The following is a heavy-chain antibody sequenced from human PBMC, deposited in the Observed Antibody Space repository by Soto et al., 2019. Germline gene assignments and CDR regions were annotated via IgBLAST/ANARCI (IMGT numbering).Heavy chain of an antibody. V-gene: IGHV3-74*01. D-gene: IGHD4-17*01. CDR2: TNTDGTTT. CDR1: GFTLSSYW. J-gene: IGHJ4*02. CDR3: ARGLYGDPVGFDN. Sequence: GGFLRLSCAASGFTLSSYWMHWVRQDPRKGLVWVSRTNTDGTTTNYADSVKGRFTISRDNAKNTVSLQMNSLRPEDTAVYYCARGLYGDPVGFDNWGQGSPVTVSS.